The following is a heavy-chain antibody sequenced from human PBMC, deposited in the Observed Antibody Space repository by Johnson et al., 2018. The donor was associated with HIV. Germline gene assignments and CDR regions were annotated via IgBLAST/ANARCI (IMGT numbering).Heavy chain of an antibody. J-gene: IGHJ3*02. CDR2: ISHDGSNK. V-gene: IGHV3-30-3*01. Sequence: VQVLESGGGVVQPGRSPRLSCVASGFSFSNHAMHWVRQAPGKGPEWVAIISHDGSNKYYADSVKGRFTIFRDNSKNTLYLQTKSLRLEDTAVYYCARDREDGLAWGWALDIWGQGTMVTVSS. CDR3: ARDREDGLAWGWALDI. CDR1: GFSFSNHA. D-gene: IGHD6-19*01.